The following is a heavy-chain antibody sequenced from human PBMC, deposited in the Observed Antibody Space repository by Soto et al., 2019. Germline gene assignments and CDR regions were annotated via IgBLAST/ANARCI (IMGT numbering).Heavy chain of an antibody. CDR2: IIPFFGTA. CDR3: ARTRPIESGDKYYYDF. J-gene: IGHJ4*02. D-gene: IGHD4-17*01. V-gene: IGHV1-69*01. CDR1: GGTFSTFG. Sequence: QVQLVQSGAEVQKTGSSVRVSCTASGGTFSTFGCSWVRQAPGQGLEWVGGIIPFFGTANYAQKFQDRVTITADEFSNTVYMDLRSLRSEDTAKYYCARTRPIESGDKYYYDFWGQGALVTVSS.